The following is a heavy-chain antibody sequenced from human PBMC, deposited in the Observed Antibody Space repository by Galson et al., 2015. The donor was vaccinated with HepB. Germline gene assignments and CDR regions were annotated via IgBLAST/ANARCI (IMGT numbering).Heavy chain of an antibody. V-gene: IGHV3-66*01. CDR3: ARGGAYDTLAV. J-gene: IGHJ4*02. CDR1: GFAVSSSY. CDR2: IYNSGTV. Sequence: SLRLSCAASGFAVSSSYVSWVRQAPGKGLECVSVIYNSGTVYYADSVKGRFTISRDSSKNTLYLQMDSLRVEDTALYYCARGGAYDTLAVWGQGTLVTVSS. D-gene: IGHD3-9*01.